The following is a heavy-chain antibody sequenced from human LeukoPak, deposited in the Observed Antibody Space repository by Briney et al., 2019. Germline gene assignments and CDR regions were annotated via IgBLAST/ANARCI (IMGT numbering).Heavy chain of an antibody. V-gene: IGHV3-23*01. Sequence: TGGSLRLSCAAASVFTVNNYAMSWVRQAPGMGLEWVSAISGSGGDTYFADSVKGRFTISRDNSKNTLSLQMNSLRAEDTAVYYCARARDILTGPEYWGQGTLVTVSS. CDR3: ARARDILTGPEY. CDR1: VFTVNNYA. D-gene: IGHD3-9*01. J-gene: IGHJ4*02. CDR2: ISGSGGDT.